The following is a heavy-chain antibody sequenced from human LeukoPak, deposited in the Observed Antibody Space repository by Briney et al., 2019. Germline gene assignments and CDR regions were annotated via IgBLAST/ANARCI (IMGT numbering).Heavy chain of an antibody. CDR2: IDPSDSYT. V-gene: IGHV5-10-1*01. CDR1: GSSFTSYW. D-gene: IGHD2-15*01. Sequence: GESLKISCKGSGSSFTSYWISWVRQMPGKGLEWMGRIDPSDSYTNCSPSFQGHVTISVDKSISTAYLQWSSLKASDTAMYYCARRLQRHFDYWGQGTLVTVSS. CDR3: ARRLQRHFDY. J-gene: IGHJ4*02.